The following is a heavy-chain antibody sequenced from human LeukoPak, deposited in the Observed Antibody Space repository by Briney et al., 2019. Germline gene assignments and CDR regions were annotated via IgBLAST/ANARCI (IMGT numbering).Heavy chain of an antibody. V-gene: IGHV4-61*01. J-gene: IGHJ4*02. CDR2: IYYSGSA. D-gene: IGHD6-19*01. CDR1: RGSVSSGSYY. CDR3: ARAPVSSGWYYFDY. Sequence: SSETLSLTCTVSRGSVSSGSYYWSWIRQPPGKGLEWIGYIYYSGSANYNPSLKSPVTISVDTSKNQFSLKLSSVTAADTAVYHCARAPVSSGWYYFDYWGQGTLVTVSS.